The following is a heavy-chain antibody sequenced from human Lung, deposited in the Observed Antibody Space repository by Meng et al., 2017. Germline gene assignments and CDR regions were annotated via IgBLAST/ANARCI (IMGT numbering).Heavy chain of an antibody. Sequence: EGMPGEYEDGLVKARGSLRRYCESTGFTFSNAWITWVRQVPGKRLEWVGRIKSKHDGEKIDYAAPVKGRFTISRDDSKNTVYLQMNSLKTEDTALYYCTGHIDYWGQVTLVTVSS. J-gene: IGHJ4*02. CDR3: TGHIDY. V-gene: IGHV3-15*01. CDR2: IKSKHDGEKI. CDR1: GFTFSNAW.